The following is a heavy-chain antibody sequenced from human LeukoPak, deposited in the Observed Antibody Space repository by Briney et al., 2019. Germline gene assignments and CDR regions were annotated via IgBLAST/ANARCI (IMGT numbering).Heavy chain of an antibody. Sequence: PSESLSLTCTVSGGSISSYYWSWIRQPPGKGLEWIGYSFYSVSAESNQSLKSRVTISVDTSKHQFSLKLSSVNAADPAVYYCASWQGATALRYFDWLHQYYFDYWGQGTLVTVSS. CDR1: GGSISSYY. D-gene: IGHD3-9*01. J-gene: IGHJ4*02. CDR2: SFYSVSA. V-gene: IGHV4-59*01. CDR3: ASWQGATALRYFDWLHQYYFDY.